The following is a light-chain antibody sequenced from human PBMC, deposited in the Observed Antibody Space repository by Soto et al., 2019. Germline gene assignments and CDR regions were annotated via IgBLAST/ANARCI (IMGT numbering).Light chain of an antibody. CDR2: DVS. CDR3: SSYTSSSTYV. J-gene: IGLJ1*01. V-gene: IGLV2-14*01. Sequence: QCVRAQPASVSRAPGQWITISCTGTSSVVGGSYYVSWYQQHPGKAPKPIISDVSYRPSGVSNRFSGSKSGNTASLTISGLQVEDEADYYCSSYTSSSTYVFGTGPKVTAL. CDR1: SSVVGGSYY.